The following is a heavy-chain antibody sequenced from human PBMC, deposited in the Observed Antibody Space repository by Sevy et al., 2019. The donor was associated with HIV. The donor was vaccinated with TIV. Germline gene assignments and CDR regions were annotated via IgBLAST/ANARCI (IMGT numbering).Heavy chain of an antibody. CDR3: AKHYIHDIADGWYFDL. Sequence: GGSLRLSCAASGFTFNNYAMSWVRQAPGKGLEGKGLEWDSTISGGGGGTYYADSVRGRFTISRDNSKNTLYLQVNSLRVEDTAVYYCAKHYIHDIADGWYFDLWGRGTLVTDSS. CDR2: ISGGGGGT. D-gene: IGHD6-13*01. V-gene: IGHV3-23*01. CDR1: GFTFNNYA. J-gene: IGHJ2*01.